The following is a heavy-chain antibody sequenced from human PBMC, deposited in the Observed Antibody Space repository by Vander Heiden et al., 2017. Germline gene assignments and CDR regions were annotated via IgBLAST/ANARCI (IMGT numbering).Heavy chain of an antibody. D-gene: IGHD3-9*01. CDR1: GLSFSSFD. J-gene: IGHJ4*02. CDR2: ISGGSDYI. V-gene: IGHV3-21*01. CDR3: VAVPSPYDILTGSYPY. Sequence: EVELVESGGGLVKPGGSLRLSCAASGLSFSSFDMNWVRLAPGKGLEWVSSISGGSDYIYYADSLKGRFTISRDNAKNSVFLQVNSLTTEDSAVYYCVAVPSPYDILTGSYPYWGQGTLGTVSS.